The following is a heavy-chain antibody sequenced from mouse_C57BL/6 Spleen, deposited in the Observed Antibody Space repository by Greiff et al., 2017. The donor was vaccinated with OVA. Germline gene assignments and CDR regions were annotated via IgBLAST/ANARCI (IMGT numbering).Heavy chain of an antibody. D-gene: IGHD4-1*01. CDR3: ARGTGTWFAY. J-gene: IGHJ3*01. CDR1: GYSITSGYY. V-gene: IGHV3-6*01. Sequence: EVKLQESGPGLVKPSQSLSLTCSVTGYSITSGYYWNWIRQFPGNKLEWMGYISYDGSNNYNPSLKNRISITRDTSKNQFFLKWNSVATEDTATYYCARGTGTWFAYWGQGTLVTVSA. CDR2: ISYDGSN.